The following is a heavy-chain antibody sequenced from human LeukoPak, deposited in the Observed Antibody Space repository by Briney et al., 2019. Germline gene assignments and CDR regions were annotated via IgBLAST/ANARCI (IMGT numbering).Heavy chain of an antibody. Sequence: GGSLRLSCAASGYTFTSYYMHWVRQAPGQGLEWMGIINPSGGSTSYAQKFQGRVTMTRDTSTSTVYMELSSLRSEDTAVYYCARALGGYSTVAGTLQDYWGQGTLVTVSS. D-gene: IGHD6-19*01. CDR3: ARALGGYSTVAGTLQDY. CDR1: GYTFTSYY. CDR2: INPSGGST. J-gene: IGHJ4*02. V-gene: IGHV1-46*01.